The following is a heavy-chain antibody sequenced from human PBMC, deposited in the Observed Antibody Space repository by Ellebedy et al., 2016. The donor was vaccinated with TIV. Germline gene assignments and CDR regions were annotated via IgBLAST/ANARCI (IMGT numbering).Heavy chain of an antibody. CDR3: ARKSVSNWSFDL. J-gene: IGHJ2*01. V-gene: IGHV4-59*01. CDR2: VYYSGRT. D-gene: IGHD5/OR15-5a*01. CDR1: GASINSYY. Sequence: MPSETLSLTCTVSGASINSYYWNWIRQPPGKGLEYIGYVYYSGRTNCSPSLKDRATISLDTSKGQSSLTLNSVTAADTAMYYCARKSVSNWSFDLWGRGTLVTVS.